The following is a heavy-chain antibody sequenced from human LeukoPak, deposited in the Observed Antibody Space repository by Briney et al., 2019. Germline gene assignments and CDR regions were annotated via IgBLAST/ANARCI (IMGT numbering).Heavy chain of an antibody. Sequence: GGSLRLSCAASGFTFSSYGIHWVRQAPGKGLEWVAVIWYDGSKKYYADSVKGRFTISRDDSKNTLYLQMNSLRAEDTAVYYCARVPERGPLRVRQGYFQHWGQGTLVTVSS. D-gene: IGHD1-14*01. J-gene: IGHJ1*01. CDR2: IWYDGSKK. V-gene: IGHV3-33*01. CDR3: ARVPERGPLRVRQGYFQH. CDR1: GFTFSSYG.